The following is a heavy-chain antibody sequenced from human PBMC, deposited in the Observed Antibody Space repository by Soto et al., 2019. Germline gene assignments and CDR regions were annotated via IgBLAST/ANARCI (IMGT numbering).Heavy chain of an antibody. J-gene: IGHJ4*02. Sequence: QVQLQESGPGLVKPSETLSLTCTVSGGSITSDSWSWIRQPPGEGLEWIGYFYYSGNINYNPSLKSRVXXSVDXXTNXXXXXXXXXXXXXXXXXXXXXXXXXXXXXXXGQGTLVTVSS. CDR1: GGSITSDS. CDR3: XXXXXXXXXXX. CDR2: FYYSGNI. V-gene: IGHV4-59*01.